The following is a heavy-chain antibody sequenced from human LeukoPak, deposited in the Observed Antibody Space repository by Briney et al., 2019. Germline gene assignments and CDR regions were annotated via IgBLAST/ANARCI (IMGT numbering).Heavy chain of an antibody. J-gene: IGHJ4*02. V-gene: IGHV3-48*03. Sequence: GGSLRLSCAASGFTFSSFEMNWVRQAPGKGLEWVSYISSSGSVIKYADSVKGRFTISRDNTKNSLYLQMDSLRGEDTAVYYCARELELDYWGQGTLVIVSS. CDR3: ARELELDY. D-gene: IGHD1-1*01. CDR2: ISSSGSVI. CDR1: GFTFSSFE.